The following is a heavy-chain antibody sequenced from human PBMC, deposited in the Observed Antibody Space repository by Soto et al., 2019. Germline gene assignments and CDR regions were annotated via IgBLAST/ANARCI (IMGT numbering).Heavy chain of an antibody. CDR2: IKSKTDGGTT. Sequence: PGGSLRLSCAVSGFTFSNAWMSWVRQAPGKGLEWVGRIKSKTDGGTTDYAAPVKGRFTISRDDSKNTLYLQMNSLKTEDTAVYYCTTELLDDYVWWPTPFDYWGQGTLVTVSS. CDR1: GFTFSNAW. V-gene: IGHV3-15*01. CDR3: TTELLDDYVWWPTPFDY. J-gene: IGHJ4*02. D-gene: IGHD3-16*01.